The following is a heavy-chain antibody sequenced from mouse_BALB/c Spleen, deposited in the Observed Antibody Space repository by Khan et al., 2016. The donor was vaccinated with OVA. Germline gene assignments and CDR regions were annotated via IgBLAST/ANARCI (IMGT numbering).Heavy chain of an antibody. CDR2: IWSDGST. V-gene: IGHV2-6-1*01. CDR1: GFSLTNYG. J-gene: IGHJ4*01. D-gene: IGHD2-10*01. Sequence: QVQLKESGPGLVAPSQSLSITCTISGFSLTNYGIHWVRQPPGKGLEWLVVIWSDGSTTYNSALKSRLPISKDNSKSHVFLKMNSLQTYDTAVYFCASQPYYHYNIMDYWGQGTSVTVSS. CDR3: ASQPYYHYNIMDY.